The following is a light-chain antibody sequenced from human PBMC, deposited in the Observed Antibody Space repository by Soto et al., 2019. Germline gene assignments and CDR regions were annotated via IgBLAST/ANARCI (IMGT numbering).Light chain of an antibody. V-gene: IGKV3-20*01. CDR2: GAS. CDR3: QQYGSSPLGT. J-gene: IGKJ1*01. CDR1: QSVSRSF. Sequence: EIVLTQSPGTLSLSPGERATLSCRASQSVSRSFLAWYQQKPGQAPRLLIHGASSRATGIPDRFSGSGSGTDFTLTISRLEPEDFAVYYCQQYGSSPLGTFGQGTKVEI.